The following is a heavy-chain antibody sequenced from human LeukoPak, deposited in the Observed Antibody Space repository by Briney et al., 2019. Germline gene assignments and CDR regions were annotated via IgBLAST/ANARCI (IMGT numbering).Heavy chain of an antibody. V-gene: IGHV4-59*08. Sequence: PSETLSLTCTVSGASLSDHYWGWIRQPPGKGLEWVGYALYRGNTNYTPSLKSRVSMSVDPSRTQFSLGLTSVTAADTAVYYCARLLLDGSRTLFDSWGQGTLVTVSS. J-gene: IGHJ4*02. CDR3: ARLLLDGSRTLFDS. CDR2: ALYRGNT. CDR1: GASLSDHY. D-gene: IGHD3-10*01.